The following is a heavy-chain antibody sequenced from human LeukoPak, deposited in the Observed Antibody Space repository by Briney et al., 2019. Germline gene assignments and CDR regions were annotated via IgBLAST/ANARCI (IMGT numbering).Heavy chain of an antibody. D-gene: IGHD6-25*01. CDR1: GGAFSGYY. CDR3: ASSPGGGYGLDY. J-gene: IGHJ4*02. V-gene: IGHV4-34*01. Sequence: SETVSLTCAVYGGAFSGYYWSWIRQPPGKGLEWIGEINHSGSTNYNPSLKSRVTISVDTSKNQFSLKLSSVTAADTAVYYCASSPGGGYGLDYWGQGTLVTVSS. CDR2: INHSGST.